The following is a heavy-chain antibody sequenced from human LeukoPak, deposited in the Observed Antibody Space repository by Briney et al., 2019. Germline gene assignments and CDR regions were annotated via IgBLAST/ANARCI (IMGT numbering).Heavy chain of an antibody. J-gene: IGHJ4*02. Sequence: PGGSLRLSCVASGFTISSYALSWVRQAPGKGLDCVSVISGSDGYTYYADSVKGRFTISRDNSKNTLYLQMNSLRAEDTAVYYCARSKRGLGGDYLDYWGQGTLVTVSS. CDR1: GFTISSYA. V-gene: IGHV3-23*01. CDR3: ARSKRGLGGDYLDY. CDR2: ISGSDGYT. D-gene: IGHD3/OR15-3a*01.